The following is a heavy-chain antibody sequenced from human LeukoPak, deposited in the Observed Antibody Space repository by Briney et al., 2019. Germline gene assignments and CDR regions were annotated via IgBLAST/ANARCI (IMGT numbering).Heavy chain of an antibody. CDR3: ARAGYSSSWAHYYYYYMHV. J-gene: IGHJ6*03. CDR2: KNSNRGNT. D-gene: IGHD6-13*01. Sequence: ASVKVSLKCSGYTFTCYDINWVRQATGQGVEWVGLKNSNRGNTGYAQKFQGRVTMNRNTSISTAYMELSSMRSEDTAVYYCARAGYSSSWAHYYYYYMHVWGKGTTATVSS. V-gene: IGHV1-8*01. CDR1: GYTFTCYD.